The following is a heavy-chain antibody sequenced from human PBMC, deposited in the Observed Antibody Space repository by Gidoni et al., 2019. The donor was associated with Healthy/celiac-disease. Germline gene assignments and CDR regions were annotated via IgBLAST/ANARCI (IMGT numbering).Heavy chain of an antibody. Sequence: QVQLVESGGGVVQPGRSLRLSCAASGFTFSSYAMHWVRQAPGKGLEWVAVISYDGSNKYYADSVKGRFTISRDNSKNTLYLQMNRLRAEDTAVYYCARGENAVTTPEYYWGQGTLVTVSS. CDR1: GFTFSSYA. CDR3: ARGENAVTTPEYY. CDR2: ISYDGSNK. J-gene: IGHJ4*02. D-gene: IGHD4-17*01. V-gene: IGHV3-30-3*01.